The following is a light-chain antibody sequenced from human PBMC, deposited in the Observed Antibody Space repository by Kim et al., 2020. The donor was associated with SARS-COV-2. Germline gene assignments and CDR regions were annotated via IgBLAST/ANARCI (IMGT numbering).Light chain of an antibody. CDR3: QQYNNWPPWT. Sequence: VSPWESATLSCRASQSVSSNLAWYQQKPDQAPRRLIYGASTRATGIPARFSGSGSGTEFTLTISSLQSEDFAVYYCQQYNNWPPWTFGQGTKVDIK. V-gene: IGKV3-15*01. CDR2: GAS. CDR1: QSVSSN. J-gene: IGKJ1*01.